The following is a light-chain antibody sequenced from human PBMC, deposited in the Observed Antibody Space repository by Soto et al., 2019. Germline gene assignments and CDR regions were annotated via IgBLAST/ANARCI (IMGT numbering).Light chain of an antibody. CDR3: CSYAGSYSYV. Sequence: QSALTQPRSVSGSPGQPVTISSNAASSDVGGYNYVSWYQQHPGKAPKLMIYDVSKRPSGVPDRFSGSKSGNTASLTISGLQAEDEADYYCCSYAGSYSYVLGTGTKLTVL. V-gene: IGLV2-11*01. CDR1: SSDVGGYNY. J-gene: IGLJ1*01. CDR2: DVS.